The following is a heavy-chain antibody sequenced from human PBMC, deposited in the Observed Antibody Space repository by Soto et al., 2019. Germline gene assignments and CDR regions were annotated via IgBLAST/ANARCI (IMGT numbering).Heavy chain of an antibody. CDR3: AKGPHTNVGWPYYFES. CDR2: SSPRGDTI. CDR1: GFSLANYP. Sequence: GGSLRLSCVASGFSLANYPMNWVRQTPGKGLEWISYSSPRGDTIYYVDSVEGRFTISRDNARNSLSLHMSSLRDEDSALNYCAKGPHTNVGWPYYFESWGQGVPVTVSS. V-gene: IGHV3-48*02. D-gene: IGHD6-19*01. J-gene: IGHJ4*02.